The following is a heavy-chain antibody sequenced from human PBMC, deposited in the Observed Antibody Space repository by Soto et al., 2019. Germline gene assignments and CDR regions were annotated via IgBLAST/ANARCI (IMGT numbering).Heavy chain of an antibody. CDR3: AREAYYDSSGYYASGMDV. D-gene: IGHD3-22*01. V-gene: IGHV4-61*01. Sequence: LETLPLTCTVSGGSGISGSYYWSWIRKPPGKGLEWIGYIYYSGSTNYNPSLKSRVTISVDTSKNQFSLKLSSVTAADTAVYYCAREAYYDSSGYYASGMDVWGQGTTVTVSS. CDR2: IYYSGST. J-gene: IGHJ6*02. CDR1: GGSGISGSYY.